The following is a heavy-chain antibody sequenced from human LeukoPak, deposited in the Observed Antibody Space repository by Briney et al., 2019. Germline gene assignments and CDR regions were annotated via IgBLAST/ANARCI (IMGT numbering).Heavy chain of an antibody. Sequence: GGSLRLSCAASGFTFSSYSMNWVRQAPGKGLEWVSYISSSSSTMYYADSVKGRFTISRDNAKNSLNLQMNSLRAEDTAVYYCARQTTVTTTFDYWGQGTLVTVSS. J-gene: IGHJ4*02. CDR1: GFTFSSYS. CDR2: ISSSSSTM. D-gene: IGHD4-17*01. V-gene: IGHV3-48*04. CDR3: ARQTTVTTTFDY.